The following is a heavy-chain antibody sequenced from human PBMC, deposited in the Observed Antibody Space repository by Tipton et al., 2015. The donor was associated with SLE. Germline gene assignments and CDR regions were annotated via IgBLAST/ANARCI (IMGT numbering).Heavy chain of an antibody. V-gene: IGHV3-30*04. Sequence: SLRLSCTASGFTFSRYTTPWVRQAPGKGLEWVAVISYVGTNQYYTDSVKGRFTISRDNSENTLYLQMDSLRAEDTAVYYCTRDEDGDYDVDYWGLGTLVTVSS. CDR1: GFTFSRYT. CDR3: TRDEDGDYDVDY. J-gene: IGHJ4*02. CDR2: ISYVGTNQ. D-gene: IGHD4-17*01.